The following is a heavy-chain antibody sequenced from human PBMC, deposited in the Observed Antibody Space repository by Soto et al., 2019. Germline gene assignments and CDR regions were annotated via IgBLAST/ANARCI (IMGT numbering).Heavy chain of an antibody. J-gene: IGHJ4*02. CDR1: GGTFSSYA. Sequence: SVKVSCKASGGTFSSYAISWVRQAPGQGLEWMGGIIPTFGTANYAQKFQGRVTITADESTSTAYMELSSLRSEDTAVYYCARDLKVGATDPGYWGQGTLVTVSS. V-gene: IGHV1-69*13. D-gene: IGHD1-26*01. CDR2: IIPTFGTA. CDR3: ARDLKVGATDPGY.